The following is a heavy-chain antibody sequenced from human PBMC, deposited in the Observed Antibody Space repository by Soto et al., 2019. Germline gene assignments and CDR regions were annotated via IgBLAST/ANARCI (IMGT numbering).Heavy chain of an antibody. CDR2: IWYDGSNK. CDR3: ARAGGVYGRYYYYYMDV. J-gene: IGHJ6*03. D-gene: IGHD4-17*01. CDR1: GFTFSSYG. Sequence: QVQLVESGGGVVQPGRSLRLSCAASGFTFSSYGMHWVRQAPGKGREWVAVIWYDGSNKYYADSVKGRFTISRDSSQNPLYLQMNGLRAEDTAVYYCARAGGVYGRYYYYYMDVWGKGTTVTVSS. V-gene: IGHV3-33*01.